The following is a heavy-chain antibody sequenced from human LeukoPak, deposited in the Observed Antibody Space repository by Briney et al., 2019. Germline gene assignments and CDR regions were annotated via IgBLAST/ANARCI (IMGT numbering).Heavy chain of an antibody. Sequence: SQTLSLTCAISGDSVSSNNAAWSWIRQSPSRGLEWLGRTYYRPKWYNDYAVSVKSRITINPDTSKNQFSLQLNSVTPEDTAVYFCARDQIASAGPYDYWGQGTLVTVSS. J-gene: IGHJ4*02. CDR1: GDSVSSNNAA. CDR3: ARDQIASAGPYDY. D-gene: IGHD6-13*01. V-gene: IGHV6-1*01. CDR2: TYYRPKWYN.